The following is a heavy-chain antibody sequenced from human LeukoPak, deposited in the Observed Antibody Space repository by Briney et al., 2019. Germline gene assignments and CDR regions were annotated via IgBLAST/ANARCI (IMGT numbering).Heavy chain of an antibody. CDR3: ARGLAFGGNSAYNWFDP. CDR2: ISSSSDYT. Sequence: GGSLRLSCAASGFTFSDYYMSWIRQAPGKGLEWVAYISSSSDYTNHADSVKGRFTISRDNAKNSLFLQLNSLRADDTGVYYCARGLAFGGNSAYNWFDPWGQGTLVTVSS. J-gene: IGHJ5*02. CDR1: GFTFSDYY. V-gene: IGHV3-11*06. D-gene: IGHD4-23*01.